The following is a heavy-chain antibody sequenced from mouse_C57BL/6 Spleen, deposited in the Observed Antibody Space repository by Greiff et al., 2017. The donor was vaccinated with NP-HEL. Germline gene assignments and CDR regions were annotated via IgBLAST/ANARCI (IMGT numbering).Heavy chain of an antibody. V-gene: IGHV7-3*01. Sequence: EVMLVESGGGLVQPGGSLSLSCAASGFTFTDYYMSWVRQPPGKALEWLGFIRNNANGYTTEYSASVKGRFTISRYNSQSILYLQMNALRAEDSATYYCARYDYSHWYFDVWGTGTTVTVSS. CDR2: IRNNANGYTT. J-gene: IGHJ1*03. D-gene: IGHD2-12*01. CDR3: ARYDYSHWYFDV. CDR1: GFTFTDYY.